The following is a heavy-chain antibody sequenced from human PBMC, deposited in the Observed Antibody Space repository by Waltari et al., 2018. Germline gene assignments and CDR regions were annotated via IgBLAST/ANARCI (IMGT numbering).Heavy chain of an antibody. J-gene: IGHJ4*02. CDR1: GFTFEAYA. D-gene: IGHD1-26*01. Sequence: EIQLVESGGGLAQPGRSLRLSCAASGFTFEAYAMHWVRQTPGKGLGGVSGITGNSNNIGYADSVKGRFTISRDNAKKSLYLQMNSLRTEETALYYCAKGHSGSYGLDYWGQGTPVTVSS. V-gene: IGHV3-9*01. CDR2: ITGNSNNI. CDR3: AKGHSGSYGLDY.